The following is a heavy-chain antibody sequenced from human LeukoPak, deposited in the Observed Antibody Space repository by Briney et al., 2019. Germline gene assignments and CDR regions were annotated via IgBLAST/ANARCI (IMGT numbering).Heavy chain of an antibody. CDR2: IYYSGST. V-gene: IGHV4-59*01. J-gene: IGHJ3*02. CDR3: ATGLVGATYAFDI. D-gene: IGHD1-26*01. CDR1: GGSISSYY. Sequence: SETLSLTCTVSGGSISSYYWSWIRQPPGKGLEWIGYIYYSGSTNYNPSLKSRVTISVDTSKNQFSLKLSSVTAADTAVYYCATGLVGATYAFDIWGQGTMVTVSS.